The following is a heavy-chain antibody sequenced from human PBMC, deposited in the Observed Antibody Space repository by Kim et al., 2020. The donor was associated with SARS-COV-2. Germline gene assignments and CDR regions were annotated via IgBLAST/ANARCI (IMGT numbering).Heavy chain of an antibody. Sequence: LKSRVTISVDTSKNQFSLNLSSVTAADTAVYYCAGRVIVVVTAIHHDAFDIWGQGTMVTVSS. J-gene: IGHJ3*02. D-gene: IGHD2-21*02. V-gene: IGHV4-39*01. CDR3: AGRVIVVVTAIHHDAFDI.